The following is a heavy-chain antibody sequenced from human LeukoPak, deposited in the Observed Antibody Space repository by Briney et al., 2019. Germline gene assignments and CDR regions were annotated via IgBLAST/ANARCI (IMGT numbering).Heavy chain of an antibody. V-gene: IGHV4-38-2*02. D-gene: IGHD3-3*01. CDR2: IYHSGST. CDR3: ARDDFWSGYYSLTFFDY. J-gene: IGHJ4*02. CDR1: GYSISSGYY. Sequence: SETLSLTCTVSGYSISSGYYWGWIRQPPGKGLEWIGSIYHSGSTYYNPSLKSRVTISVDTSKNQFSLKLSSVTAADTAVYYCARDDFWSGYYSLTFFDYWGQGTLVTVSS.